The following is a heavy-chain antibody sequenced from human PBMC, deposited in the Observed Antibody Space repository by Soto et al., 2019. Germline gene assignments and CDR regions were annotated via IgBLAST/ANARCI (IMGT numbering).Heavy chain of an antibody. J-gene: IGHJ4*02. V-gene: IGHV1-2*02. CDR3: ARGGALDGTSPPFNH. Sequence: ASVKVSCKASGYTFSGHYMHWIRQAPGQGPEWLGWINANSGDTDRAPKFQDRLTMTRDTSISTAYMELSRLRSDDTAVYYCARGGALDGTSPPFNHWGQGTLVTVS. CDR2: INANSGDT. CDR1: GYTFSGHY. D-gene: IGHD6-19*01.